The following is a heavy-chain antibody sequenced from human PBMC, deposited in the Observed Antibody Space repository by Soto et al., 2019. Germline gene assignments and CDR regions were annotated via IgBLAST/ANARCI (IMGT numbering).Heavy chain of an antibody. J-gene: IGHJ3*02. CDR3: ARDPQYSGTRSGGGDAFDI. CDR1: GYPFTSCG. D-gene: IGHD1-26*01. Sequence: QVQLVQSGAEVKKPGASVKVSCKASGYPFTSCGITWVRQAPGQGLEWMGWISVYNGNTNYAQNFQGTVTMTTDNSKNTPYMELRSLRSDDTAVYYCARDPQYSGTRSGGGDAFDIWGQGTMVTVSS. CDR2: ISVYNGNT. V-gene: IGHV1-18*01.